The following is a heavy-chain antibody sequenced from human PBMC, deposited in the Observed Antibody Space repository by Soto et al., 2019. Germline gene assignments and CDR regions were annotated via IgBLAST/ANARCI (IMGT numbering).Heavy chain of an antibody. V-gene: IGHV5-51*01. CDR3: ARQSDDSSGSTAFDI. J-gene: IGHJ3*02. Sequence: GESLKISCMGSGYSFTSYWIGWVRQMLGKGLEWMGIIYPGDSDTSYSPSFHGQVTISVDKSISTAYLQWSGRKASDTAMYYCARQSDDSSGSTAFDIWCQGTMVTV. CDR1: GYSFTSYW. CDR2: IYPGDSDT. D-gene: IGHD3-22*01.